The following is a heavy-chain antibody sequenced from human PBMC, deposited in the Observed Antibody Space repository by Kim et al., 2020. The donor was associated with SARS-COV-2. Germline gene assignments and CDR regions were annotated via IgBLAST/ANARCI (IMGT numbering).Heavy chain of an antibody. CDR3: ARDPQWDSSGYYYVHFRDAFDI. CDR1: GYTFTSYG. D-gene: IGHD3-22*01. CDR2: ISAYNGNT. V-gene: IGHV1-18*01. Sequence: ASVKVSCKASGYTFTSYGISWVRQAPGQGLEWMGWISAYNGNTNYAQKLQGRVTMTTDTSTSTAYMELRSLRSDDTAVYYCARDPQWDSSGYYYVHFRDAFDIWGQGTMVTVSS. J-gene: IGHJ3*02.